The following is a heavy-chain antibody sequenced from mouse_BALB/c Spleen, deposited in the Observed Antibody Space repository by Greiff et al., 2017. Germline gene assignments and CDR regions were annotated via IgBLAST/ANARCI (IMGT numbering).Heavy chain of an antibody. D-gene: IGHD1-1*01. CDR3: ARSSSYDAMDY. CDR1: GFTFSSYA. J-gene: IGHJ4*01. V-gene: IGHV5-6-5*01. CDR2: ISSGGST. Sequence: EVQGVESGGGLVKPGGSLKLSCAASGFTFSSYAMSWVRQTPEKRLEWVASISSGGSTYYPDSVKGRFTISRDNARNILYLQMSSLRSEDTAMYYCARSSSYDAMDYWGQGTSVTVSS.